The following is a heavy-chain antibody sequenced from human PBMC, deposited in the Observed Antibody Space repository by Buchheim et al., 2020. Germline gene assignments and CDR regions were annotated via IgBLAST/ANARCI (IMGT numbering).Heavy chain of an antibody. CDR1: GFTFTNAW. D-gene: IGHD4-17*01. J-gene: IGHJ4*02. V-gene: IGHV3-15*07. CDR3: TSTLTVTTYY. Sequence: EVQLVESGGGLVEPGGSLRLSCAASGFTFTNAWMNWVRQAPGKGLEWVGRIKSKIDGGTTDSAATAKGRFTISREDTKSTLYLQMNSLKTEDTAVYYCTSTLTVTTYYWGQGTL. CDR2: IKSKIDGGTT.